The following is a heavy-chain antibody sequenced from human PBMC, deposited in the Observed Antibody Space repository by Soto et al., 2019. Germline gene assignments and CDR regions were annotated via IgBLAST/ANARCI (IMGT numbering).Heavy chain of an antibody. CDR2: INHSGSP. J-gene: IGHJ6*02. CDR3: ALSLLWYSSSPNDYGMDV. Sequence: SETLSLTCAVYGGSFSGYYWSWIRQPPGKGLEWIGEINHSGSPNYNPSLKSRVTISVDTSKNQFSLKLSSVTAADTAVYYCALSLLWYSSSPNDYGMDVWGQGTTVTVSS. D-gene: IGHD6-13*01. V-gene: IGHV4-34*01. CDR1: GGSFSGYY.